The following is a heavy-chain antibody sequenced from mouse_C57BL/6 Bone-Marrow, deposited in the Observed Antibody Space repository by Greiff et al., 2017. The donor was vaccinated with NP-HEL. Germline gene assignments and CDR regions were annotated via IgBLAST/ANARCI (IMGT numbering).Heavy chain of an antibody. D-gene: IGHD2-5*01. CDR1: GFTFNTYA. J-gene: IGHJ4*01. V-gene: IGHV10-3*01. Sequence: EVMLVESGGGLVQPKGSLKLSCAASGFTFNTYAMHWVRQAPGKGLEWVARIRSKSSNYATYYADSVKDRFTISRDDSQSMLYLQMNNLKTEDTAMYYCVRDPAYIVTQGAMDYWGQGTSVTVSS. CDR3: VRDPAYIVTQGAMDY. CDR2: IRSKSSNYAT.